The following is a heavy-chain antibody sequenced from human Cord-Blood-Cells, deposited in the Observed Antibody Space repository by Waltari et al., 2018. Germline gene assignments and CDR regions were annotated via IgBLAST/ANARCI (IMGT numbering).Heavy chain of an antibody. CDR1: GGSISSYY. Sequence: QVQLQESGPGLVKPSETLSLTCTVSGGSISSYYWSWIRQPAGKGLEWIGRIYTSGSTNYNPARKGRVTVSGDTSKNQFSRKLSSVTAADAAGDYCAGIVGATTCDYWGQGTLVTVSS. V-gene: IGHV4-4*07. J-gene: IGHJ4*02. CDR2: IYTSGST. CDR3: AGIVGATTCDY. D-gene: IGHD1-26*01.